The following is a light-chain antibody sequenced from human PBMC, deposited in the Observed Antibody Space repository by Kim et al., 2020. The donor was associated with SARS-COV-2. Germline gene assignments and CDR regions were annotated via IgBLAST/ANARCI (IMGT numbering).Light chain of an antibody. CDR1: NIGSKS. V-gene: IGLV3-21*04. Sequence: SYELTQPPSVSVAPGKTARITCGGNNIGSKSVPWYQQKPGQAPVLVIYYDSDRPSGIPERFSGSNSGNTATLTISRVEAGDEADYYCQVWDSSSDHPYVFGTGTKVTVL. CDR2: YDS. J-gene: IGLJ1*01. CDR3: QVWDSSSDHPYV.